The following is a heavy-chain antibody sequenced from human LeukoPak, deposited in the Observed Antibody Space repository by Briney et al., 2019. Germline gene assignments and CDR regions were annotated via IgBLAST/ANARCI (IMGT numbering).Heavy chain of an antibody. CDR3: ARRTYSNYFFDY. Sequence: PGGSLRLSCPASGFTFSDYYMTWIRPAPGKGLEWLSYISGSGDSKFYADSVKGRFTISRDNDKTSLYLQMNSLSAEDTAVYYCARRTYSNYFFDYWGQGTLVTVSS. D-gene: IGHD4-11*01. CDR2: ISGSGDSK. J-gene: IGHJ4*02. V-gene: IGHV3-11*01. CDR1: GFTFSDYY.